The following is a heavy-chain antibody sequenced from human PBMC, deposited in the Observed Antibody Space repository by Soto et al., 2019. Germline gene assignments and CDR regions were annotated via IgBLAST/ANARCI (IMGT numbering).Heavy chain of an antibody. Sequence: QVQLQESGPGLVKPSETLSLTCTVSGGSINNYYWSWIRQPPGKGLEWIGYIYDSGSTKYNPSLKSRVTMSVDTSTNQFSLNLISVTAADTAVYYCAREHGFCYGLNYFDPWGQGTLVTVSS. V-gene: IGHV4-59*01. J-gene: IGHJ5*02. D-gene: IGHD5-18*01. CDR1: GGSINNYY. CDR3: AREHGFCYGLNYFDP. CDR2: IYDSGST.